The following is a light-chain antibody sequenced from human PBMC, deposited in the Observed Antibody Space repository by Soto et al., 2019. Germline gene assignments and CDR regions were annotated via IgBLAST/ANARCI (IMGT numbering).Light chain of an antibody. CDR3: QNYNSGPRT. CDR1: QGISNY. V-gene: IGKV1-27*01. CDR2: AAS. Sequence: DIPMTQSPSSLSASVGDRVTITCRASQGISNYLAWYQQKPGKVPKLLIYAASTLQSGVPSRFSGSGSGTDFTLTISSLQPDDVSTYYCQNYNSGPRTFGQGPKVEIK. J-gene: IGKJ1*01.